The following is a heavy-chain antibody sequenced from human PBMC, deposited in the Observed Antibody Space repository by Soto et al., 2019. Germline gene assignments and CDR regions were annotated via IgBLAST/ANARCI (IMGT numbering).Heavy chain of an antibody. Sequence: QVHLVQSGAELKKPGASVRVSCKASGYSFTRNGISWVRQAPGQGLEWMGWISAKNGDANYAQKFQGRVIMTTDTPTSTAYMDLRSLRSDDTAVYYCVRDRDSDTWPSRDVWGQGTTVTVSS. V-gene: IGHV1-18*01. CDR3: VRDRDSDTWPSRDV. D-gene: IGHD1-26*01. CDR2: ISAKNGDA. J-gene: IGHJ6*02. CDR1: GYSFTRNG.